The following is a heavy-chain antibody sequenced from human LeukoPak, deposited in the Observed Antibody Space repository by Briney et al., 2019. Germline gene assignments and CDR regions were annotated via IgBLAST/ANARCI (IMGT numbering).Heavy chain of an antibody. J-gene: IGHJ4*02. CDR1: GFTFSDYY. Sequence: GGSLRLSCAASGFTFSDYYMSWIRQAPGKGLEWISYISSSGSAIYYADSVKGRFTTSRDDAKNSLYLQMDSLRPEDTALYYCAKDEYSSNWYYFDYWGQGTLVTVSS. CDR2: ISSSGSAI. D-gene: IGHD6-13*01. V-gene: IGHV3-11*01. CDR3: AKDEYSSNWYYFDY.